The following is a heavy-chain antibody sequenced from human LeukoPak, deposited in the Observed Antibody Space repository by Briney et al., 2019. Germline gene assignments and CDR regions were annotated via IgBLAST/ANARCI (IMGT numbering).Heavy chain of an antibody. Sequence: SETLSLTCTVSGGPISSGSYYWGWIRQPPGKGLEWIGSIYHSGSTYYNPSLKSRVTISVDTSKNQFSLKLSSVTAADTAVYYCARDPAKWGVGGYSYGWDFDYWGQGTLVTVSS. CDR3: ARDPAKWGVGGYSYGWDFDY. CDR2: IYHSGST. V-gene: IGHV4-39*07. D-gene: IGHD5-18*01. CDR1: GGPISSGSYY. J-gene: IGHJ4*02.